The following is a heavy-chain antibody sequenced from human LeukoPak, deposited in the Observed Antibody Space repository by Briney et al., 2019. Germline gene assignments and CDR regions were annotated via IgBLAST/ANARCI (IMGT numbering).Heavy chain of an antibody. D-gene: IGHD6-13*01. CDR2: ISSSSSYI. CDR1: GFTFSSYA. J-gene: IGHJ3*02. V-gene: IGHV3-21*01. Sequence: GGSLRLSCAASGFTFSSYAMSWVRQAPGKGLEWVSSISSSSSYIYYADSVKGRFTISRDNAKNSLYLQMNSLRAEDTAVYYCARSGYTPAFDIWGQGTMVTVSS. CDR3: ARSGYTPAFDI.